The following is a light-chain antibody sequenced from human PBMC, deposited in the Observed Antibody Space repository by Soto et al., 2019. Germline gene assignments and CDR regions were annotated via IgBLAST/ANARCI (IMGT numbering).Light chain of an antibody. Sequence: EIVLTQSPGTLSLSPGERATLSCRASQSVSSSYLAWYQQKPGQAPRLLIYGASSRATGIPDRFSGSGSGTDFTLTISRLETEDFAVYYCQQYGSPSAFGQGTKLEIK. J-gene: IGKJ2*01. V-gene: IGKV3-20*01. CDR2: GAS. CDR3: QQYGSPSA. CDR1: QSVSSSY.